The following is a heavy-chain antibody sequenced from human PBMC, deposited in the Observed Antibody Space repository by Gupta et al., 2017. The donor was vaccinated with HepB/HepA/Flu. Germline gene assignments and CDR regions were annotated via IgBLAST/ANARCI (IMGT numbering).Heavy chain of an antibody. CDR1: GLTFSSYA. Sequence: QVQLVESGGGVVQPGRSLRLSCAASGLTFSSYAMPWVRQAPGKGLEWVAVISYDGSNKYYADSVKGRFTISRDNSKNTLYLQMNSLRAEDTAVYYCARERGGAVTGRRYDAFDIWGQGTMVTVSS. CDR2: ISYDGSNK. CDR3: ARERGGAVTGRRYDAFDI. D-gene: IGHD4-17*01. J-gene: IGHJ3*02. V-gene: IGHV3-30-3*01.